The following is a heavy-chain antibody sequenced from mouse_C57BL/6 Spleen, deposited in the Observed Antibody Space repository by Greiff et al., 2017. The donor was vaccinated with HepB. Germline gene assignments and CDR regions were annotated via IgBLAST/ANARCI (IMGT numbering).Heavy chain of an antibody. CDR3: ARESTVFDY. J-gene: IGHJ2*01. D-gene: IGHD2-1*01. Sequence: QVQLQQPGAELVRPGTSVKLSCKASGYTFTSYWMHWVKQRPGQGLEWIGVIDPSDSYTNYNQKFKGKATLTVDTSSSTAYMQLSSLTSEDSAVYYCARESTVFDYWGQGTTLTVSS. CDR1: GYTFTSYW. V-gene: IGHV1-59*01. CDR2: IDPSDSYT.